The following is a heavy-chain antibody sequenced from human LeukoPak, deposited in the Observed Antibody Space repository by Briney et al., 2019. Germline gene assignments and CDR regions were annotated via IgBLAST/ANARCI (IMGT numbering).Heavy chain of an antibody. CDR1: GFTFSSHE. V-gene: IGHV3-48*03. Sequence: GGSLRLSCVASGFTFSSHEMNWVRQAPGKGLEWVSSISSSGSSIRYADSVKGRFTVSRDNAKNTLYLQMNSLRAEDTSVYYCARAFDYWGQGAPVTVSS. J-gene: IGHJ4*02. CDR3: ARAFDY. CDR2: ISSSGSSI.